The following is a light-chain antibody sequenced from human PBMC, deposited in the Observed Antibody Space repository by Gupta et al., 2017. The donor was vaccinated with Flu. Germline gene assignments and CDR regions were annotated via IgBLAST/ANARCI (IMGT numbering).Light chain of an antibody. Sequence: QSALTQPASVSGSPGQSITISCTGTSSDVGGYNYVSWYQQHPGIAPKLIIYEVTNRPSGVSNRFSGSKSGNTASLTISGLQAEDESDYYCSSFSSSSTLFVFGSGTKVTGL. J-gene: IGLJ1*01. CDR2: EVT. CDR3: SSFSSSSTLFV. CDR1: SSDVGGYNY. V-gene: IGLV2-14*03.